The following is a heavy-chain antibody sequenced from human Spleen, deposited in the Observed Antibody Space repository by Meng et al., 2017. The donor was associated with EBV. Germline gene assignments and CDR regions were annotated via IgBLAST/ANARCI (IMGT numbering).Heavy chain of an antibody. D-gene: IGHD3-3*01. CDR1: GASISSCSSF. V-gene: IGHV4-39*07. Sequence: PQGLGPGLVSPSGTRPPTCPSSGASISSCSSFWGWIRPSPGKGLEWIGCMYYSGSTYYNPSCKSRVTISADTSKNQFSLQLGSVTAADTAVYYCARVWSADDMPHFDYWGQGTLVTVSS. CDR2: MYYSGST. J-gene: IGHJ4*02. CDR3: ARVWSADDMPHFDY.